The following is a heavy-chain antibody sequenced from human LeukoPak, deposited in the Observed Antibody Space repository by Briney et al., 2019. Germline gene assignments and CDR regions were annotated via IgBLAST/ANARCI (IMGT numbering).Heavy chain of an antibody. CDR2: IHYSGST. D-gene: IGHD6-19*01. Sequence: SETLSLTCTVSGGSISGTTYYWSWIRQHPGKGLEWIGYIHYSGSTYYNPSLKSRVTISVDTSKNQFSLKLSSVTAADTAVYYCARATGSSGLVWFDPWGQGTLVTVSS. CDR3: ARATGSSGLVWFDP. V-gene: IGHV4-31*03. J-gene: IGHJ5*02. CDR1: GGSISGTTYY.